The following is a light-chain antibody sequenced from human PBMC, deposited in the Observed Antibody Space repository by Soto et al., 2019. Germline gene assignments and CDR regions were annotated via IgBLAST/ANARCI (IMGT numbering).Light chain of an antibody. J-gene: IGLJ2*01. CDR2: DVS. Sequence: QSVLTQPPSASGSPGQSVTISCTGTSNDIGDYDYVSWYQHHPGKAPKLMIYDVSKRPSGVPDRFSGSKSGNTASLTVSRIRADDEATYYCSSYAGSNIFVVFGGGTKLTVL. CDR1: SNDIGDYDY. CDR3: SSYAGSNIFVV. V-gene: IGLV2-8*01.